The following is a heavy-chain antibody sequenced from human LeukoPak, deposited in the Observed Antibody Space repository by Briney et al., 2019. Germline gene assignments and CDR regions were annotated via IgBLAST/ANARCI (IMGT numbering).Heavy chain of an antibody. Sequence: SETLSLTCTVSGGSISGYYWSWIRQPPGKGLEWIGYINYVGSTNYNPSLKSRVTFSVDPSKDQFSLELNSVTAADPAVYYCARQNPAASGQGLDYWGQGTLVTVSS. CDR1: GGSISGYY. J-gene: IGHJ4*02. CDR2: INYVGST. CDR3: ARQNPAASGQGLDY. D-gene: IGHD6-13*01. V-gene: IGHV4-59*08.